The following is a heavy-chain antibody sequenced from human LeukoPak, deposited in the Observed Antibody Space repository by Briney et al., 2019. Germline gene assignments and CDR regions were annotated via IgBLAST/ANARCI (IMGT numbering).Heavy chain of an antibody. CDR3: ARGWLAETTVVTPYNY. CDR1: GGTFSSYA. CDR2: IIPIFGTA. Sequence: ASVKVSCKASGGTFSSYAISWVRQTPGQGLEWMGGIIPIFGTANYAQKFQGRVTITTVESMSTAYMELSSLRSEDTAVYYCARGWLAETTVVTPYNYWGQGTLVTVSS. V-gene: IGHV1-69*05. D-gene: IGHD4-23*01. J-gene: IGHJ4*02.